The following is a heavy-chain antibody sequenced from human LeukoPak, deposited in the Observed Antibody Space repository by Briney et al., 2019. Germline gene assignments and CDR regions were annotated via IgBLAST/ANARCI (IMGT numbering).Heavy chain of an antibody. CDR2: IYPGYSDT. CDR1: GYRFTSYW. D-gene: IGHD6-13*01. J-gene: IGHJ3*02. Sequence: GESLKISCKGSGYRFTSYWIGWVRQMPGKGLEWMGIIYPGYSDTRYSPSFQGQVTISADKSISTAYLQWSSLKASDTAMYYCARPLWGSSWISRPAWDAFDIWGQGTMVTVSS. CDR3: ARPLWGSSWISRPAWDAFDI. V-gene: IGHV5-51*01.